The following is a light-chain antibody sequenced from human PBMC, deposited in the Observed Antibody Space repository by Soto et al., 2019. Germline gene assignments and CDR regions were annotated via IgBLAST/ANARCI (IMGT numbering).Light chain of an antibody. J-gene: IGKJ1*01. CDR1: QSVLYSANNKNY. Sequence: DIVMTQSPDSLAVSLGERATLNCKSSQSVLYSANNKNYLAWYQQKPGQPPKLLIYWASTRESGVPDRFSGSGSGTDFTLTISSLQAEDVAVYFCQQYYTTPRTFGQGTKVNQT. CDR2: WAS. V-gene: IGKV4-1*01. CDR3: QQYYTTPRT.